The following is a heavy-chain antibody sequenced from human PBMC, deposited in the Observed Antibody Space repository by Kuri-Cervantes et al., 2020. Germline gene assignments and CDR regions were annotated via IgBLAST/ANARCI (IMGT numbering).Heavy chain of an antibody. D-gene: IGHD3-3*01. Sequence: SVKVSCKASGYTFTSYAISWVRQAPGQGLEWMGGIIPIFGTANYAQKFQGRVTITRDTSATTAYMELGSLRSEDTAVYYCARGAYDFWSAYDYWGQGTLVTVSS. V-gene: IGHV1-69*05. CDR2: IIPIFGTA. CDR3: ARGAYDFWSAYDY. J-gene: IGHJ4*02. CDR1: GYTFTSYA.